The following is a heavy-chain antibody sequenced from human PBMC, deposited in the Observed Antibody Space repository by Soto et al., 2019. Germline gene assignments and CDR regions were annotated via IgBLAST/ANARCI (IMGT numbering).Heavy chain of an antibody. CDR1: GFTFRSYA. D-gene: IGHD1-1*01. CDR2: ISYDGSNK. Sequence: PGGSLRLSCAASGFTFRSYAIHWVRQAPGKGLEWVTVISYDGSNKYYADSVKGRFTISRDNSKDTLYLQMNSLRAEDTAVYYCARAEGTGTTGTAFDYWGQGTLVTVSS. CDR3: ARAEGTGTTGTAFDY. J-gene: IGHJ4*02. V-gene: IGHV3-30-3*01.